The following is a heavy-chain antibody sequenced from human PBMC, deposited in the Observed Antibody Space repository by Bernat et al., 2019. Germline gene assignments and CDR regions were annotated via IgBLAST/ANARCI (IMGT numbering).Heavy chain of an antibody. Sequence: EVQLLESGGGLVQPGGSLRLSCAASGFTFSSYAMSWVRQAPGKGLEWVSAMSGSGGSTYYADSVKGRFTISRDNSKNTLYLQMNRLRAEDTAVYYCARGAVAGRFVDYWGQGTLVTVSS. CDR2: MSGSGGST. V-gene: IGHV3-23*01. D-gene: IGHD6-19*01. CDR1: GFTFSSYA. CDR3: ARGAVAGRFVDY. J-gene: IGHJ4*02.